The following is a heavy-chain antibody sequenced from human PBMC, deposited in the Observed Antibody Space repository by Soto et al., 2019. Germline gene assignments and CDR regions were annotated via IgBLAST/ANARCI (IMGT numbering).Heavy chain of an antibody. CDR1: EFTFSNYA. D-gene: IGHD2-2*01. CDR3: VKEWGDCSNTDNCFLLAHY. J-gene: IGHJ4*02. CDR2: ISGSADNT. V-gene: IGHV3-23*01. Sequence: GGSLRLSCAASEFTFSNYAMSWVRQAPGKELEWVSVISGSADNTYYAGSVRGRFTISRDNSRDTLFLQMNSLRAEDTAIYYCVKEWGDCSNTDNCFLLAHYWGQGTLVTVSS.